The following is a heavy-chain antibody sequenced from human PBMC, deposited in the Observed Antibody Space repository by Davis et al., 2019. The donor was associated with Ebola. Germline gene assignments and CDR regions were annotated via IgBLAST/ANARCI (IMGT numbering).Heavy chain of an antibody. Sequence: PGGSLRPSCAASGFTFSSYAMHWVRQAPGKGLEWVAVISYDGSNKYYADSVKGRFTISRDNSKNTLYLQMNSLRAEDTAVYYCARGPDPGPPLTNNWIYPNYYYYYMDVWGKGTTVTVSS. CDR1: GFTFSSYA. D-gene: IGHD1-7*01. CDR2: ISYDGSNK. J-gene: IGHJ6*03. V-gene: IGHV3-30-3*01. CDR3: ARGPDPGPPLTNNWIYPNYYYYYMDV.